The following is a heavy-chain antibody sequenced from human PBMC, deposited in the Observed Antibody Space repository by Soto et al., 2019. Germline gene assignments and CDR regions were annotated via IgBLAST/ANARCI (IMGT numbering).Heavy chain of an antibody. D-gene: IGHD1-26*01. CDR3: ARERQWEPLMY. Sequence: QVQLVQSGVEVKMPGASVKLACKASGYTFTNYGLTWVRQVPGQGLEWIGWVSGYNRNTNYAQKFEDRVIMTTDTSTSTAFMELRSLRPDDTGIYFCARERQWEPLMYWGQGTLLTVSP. CDR2: VSGYNRNT. J-gene: IGHJ4*02. CDR1: GYTFTNYG. V-gene: IGHV1-18*01.